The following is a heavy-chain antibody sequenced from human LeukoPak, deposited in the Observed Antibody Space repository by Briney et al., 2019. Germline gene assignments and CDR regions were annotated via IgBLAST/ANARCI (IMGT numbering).Heavy chain of an antibody. D-gene: IGHD2-15*01. Sequence: GGSLRLSCAASGFTFSSYAMRWLRKAPGKGLEWVSAISGSWENTFYADSVKGRFAIARDNSKNTLYLQMNSLRAEDTAVYYCAKGHCSGGSCYGTDYWGQGTLVTVSS. CDR2: ISGSWENT. J-gene: IGHJ4*02. CDR3: AKGHCSGGSCYGTDY. V-gene: IGHV3-23*01. CDR1: GFTFSSYA.